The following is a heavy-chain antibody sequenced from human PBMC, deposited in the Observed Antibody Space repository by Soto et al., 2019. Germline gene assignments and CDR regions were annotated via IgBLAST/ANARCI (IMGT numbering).Heavy chain of an antibody. CDR2: IYYSGST. D-gene: IGHD3-22*01. CDR1: GGSISSYY. Sequence: SETLSLTCTVSGGSISSYYWSWIRQPPGKGLEWIGYIYYSGSTNYNPSLKSRVTISVDTSKNQFSLKLSSVTAADTAVYYCARRYYDSSGYYASDPWGQGTLVTVSS. J-gene: IGHJ5*02. CDR3: ARRYYDSSGYYASDP. V-gene: IGHV4-59*08.